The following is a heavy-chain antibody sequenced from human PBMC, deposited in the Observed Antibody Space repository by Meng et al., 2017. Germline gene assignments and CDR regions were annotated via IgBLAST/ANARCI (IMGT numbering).Heavy chain of an antibody. V-gene: IGHV3/OR16-13*01. CDR3: ARQWGSFDI. Sequence: VGLVESGGGLVQPGGSRGLSCAAFGFPFSSYWMHWVRQAPGKGLVWVSRINSDGSSTSYADSMKGQFTISRDNAKNTLYLQMNSLRAEDTALYYYARQWGSFDIWGQGTMVTVSS. CDR1: GFPFSSYW. J-gene: IGHJ3*02. D-gene: IGHD1-26*01. CDR2: INSDGSST.